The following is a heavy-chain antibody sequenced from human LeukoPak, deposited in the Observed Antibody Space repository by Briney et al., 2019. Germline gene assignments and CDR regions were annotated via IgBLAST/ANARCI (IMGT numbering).Heavy chain of an antibody. CDR2: IIPILGIA. Sequence: SVKVSCKASGGTFISYTISWVRQAPGQGLEWMGRIIPILGIANYAQKFQGRVTITADKSTSTAYMELSSLRSEDTAVYYCARDWEDGSGANWFDPWGQGTLVTVSS. CDR3: ARDWEDGSGANWFDP. D-gene: IGHD3-10*01. V-gene: IGHV1-69*04. CDR1: GGTFISYT. J-gene: IGHJ5*02.